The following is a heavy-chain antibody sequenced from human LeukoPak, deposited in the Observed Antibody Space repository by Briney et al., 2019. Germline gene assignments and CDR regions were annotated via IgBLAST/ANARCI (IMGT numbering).Heavy chain of an antibody. V-gene: IGHV1-46*01. D-gene: IGHD6-19*01. CDR3: ARDVAGSWGYFDY. J-gene: IGHJ4*02. Sequence: ASVKVSCKASGYTFTSYNMHWVRQAPGQGLEWIGIINPSSGSSTYTQKFQGRVTMTRDTATSTVYMELSSLRSEDTALCYCARDVAGSWGYFDYWGQGTLVTVPS. CDR1: GYTFTSYN. CDR2: INPSSGSS.